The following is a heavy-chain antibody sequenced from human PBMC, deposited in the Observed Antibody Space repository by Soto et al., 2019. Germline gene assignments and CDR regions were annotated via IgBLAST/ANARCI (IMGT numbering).Heavy chain of an antibody. CDR1: GFTFSSYG. CDR2: IWYDGSNK. Sequence: GGSLRLSCAASGFTFSSYGMHWVRQAPGKGLEWVAVIWYDGSNKYYADSVKGRFTISRDNSKNTLYLQMNSLRAEDTAVYYCARDLGDIVVVPGNWFDPWGQGTLVTVSS. CDR3: ARDLGDIVVVPGNWFDP. D-gene: IGHD2-2*01. J-gene: IGHJ5*02. V-gene: IGHV3-33*01.